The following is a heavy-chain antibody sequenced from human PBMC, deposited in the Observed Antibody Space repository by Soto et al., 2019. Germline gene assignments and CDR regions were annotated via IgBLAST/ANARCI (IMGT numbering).Heavy chain of an antibody. CDR1: GGTFSSYA. V-gene: IGHV1-69*01. Sequence: QVQLVQSGAEVKKPGSSVKVSCKASGGTFSSYAISWVRQAPGQGLEWMGGIIPIFGTANYAQKFQGRVTIPADESTSTAYMKLSSLRSEATAVYYCASYSSGWPPDYWGKGTLVTVSS. D-gene: IGHD6-19*01. CDR2: IIPIFGTA. CDR3: ASYSSGWPPDY. J-gene: IGHJ4*02.